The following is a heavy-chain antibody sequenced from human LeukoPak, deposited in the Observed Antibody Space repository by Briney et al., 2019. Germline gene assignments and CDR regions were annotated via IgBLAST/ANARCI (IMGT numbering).Heavy chain of an antibody. CDR2: IRYDGSNK. J-gene: IGHJ4*02. Sequence: PEGSLRLSCAASGFTFSSYGMHWVRQAPGKGLEWVAFIRYDGSNKYYADSVKGRFTISRDNSKNTLYLQMNSLRAEDTAVYYCAKDRGGSGWYKGGFDYWGQGTLVTVSS. D-gene: IGHD6-19*01. CDR3: AKDRGGSGWYKGGFDY. V-gene: IGHV3-30*02. CDR1: GFTFSSYG.